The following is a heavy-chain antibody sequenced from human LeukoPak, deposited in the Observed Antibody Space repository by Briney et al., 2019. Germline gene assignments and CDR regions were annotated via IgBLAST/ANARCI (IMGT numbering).Heavy chain of an antibody. CDR3: ARKLNETIWFGEFLYGMDV. J-gene: IGHJ6*02. Sequence: PSETLSLTCAVYGGSFSGYYWSWIRQPPGKGLEWIGEINHSGSTNYNPSLKSRVTISVDTSKNQFSLKLSSVTAADTAVYYCARKLNETIWFGEFLYGMDVWGQGTTVTVSS. D-gene: IGHD3-10*01. V-gene: IGHV4-34*01. CDR2: INHSGST. CDR1: GGSFSGYY.